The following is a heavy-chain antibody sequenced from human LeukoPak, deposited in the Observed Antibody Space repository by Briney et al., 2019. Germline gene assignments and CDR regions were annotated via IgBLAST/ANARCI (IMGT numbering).Heavy chain of an antibody. CDR2: IYSGGST. D-gene: IGHD3-16*02. Sequence: GGSLRLSCAASGFTVSSNYMSWVRQAPGKGLEWVSVIYSGGSTYYADSVKGRFTISRDNPKNTLYLQMNSLRAEDTAVYYCARDLVSGLYDDYWGQGTLVTVSS. CDR3: ARDLVSGLYDDY. CDR1: GFTVSSNY. J-gene: IGHJ4*02. V-gene: IGHV3-66*01.